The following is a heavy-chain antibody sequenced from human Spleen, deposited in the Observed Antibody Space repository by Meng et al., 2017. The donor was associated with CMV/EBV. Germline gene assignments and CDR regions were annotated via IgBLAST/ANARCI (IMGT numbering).Heavy chain of an antibody. V-gene: IGHV3-30-3*01. CDR1: GFTFSSYP. D-gene: IGHD6-25*01. Sequence: GESLKISCAASGFTFSSYPMHWVRQAPGKGLEWVAVISDGGGNNFFADSVEGRFTISRDNSKNTLYLQMNSLRAEDTAVYYCARERTAVYGMDVLGQGTTVTVSS. CDR3: ARERTAVYGMDV. CDR2: ISDGGGNN. J-gene: IGHJ6*02.